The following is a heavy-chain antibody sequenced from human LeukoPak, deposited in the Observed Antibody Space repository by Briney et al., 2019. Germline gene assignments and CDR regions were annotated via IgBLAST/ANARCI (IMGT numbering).Heavy chain of an antibody. CDR3: ARPSYYYDSSGYSTGAFDI. J-gene: IGHJ3*02. CDR2: IIPISGTA. V-gene: IGHV1-69*05. CDR1: GGTFSSYA. Sequence: SVKVSCKASGGTFSSYAISWVRQAPGQGIEWMGRIIPISGTANYAQKFQGRVTITTDESTSTAYMELSSLRSEDTAVYYCARPSYYYDSSGYSTGAFDIWGQGTMVTVSS. D-gene: IGHD3-22*01.